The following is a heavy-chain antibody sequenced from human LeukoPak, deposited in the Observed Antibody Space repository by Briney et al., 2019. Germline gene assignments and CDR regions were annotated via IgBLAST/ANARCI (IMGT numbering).Heavy chain of an antibody. CDR2: ISYDGSNK. CDR1: GFTFSSYA. J-gene: IGHJ3*02. CDR3: AREGIVVVPAAMLSGAFDI. V-gene: IGHV3-30*04. Sequence: GGSLRLSCAASGFTFSSYAMHWVRQAPGKGLEWMAVISYDGSNKYYADSVKGRFTISRDNSKNTLYLQMNSLRAEDTAVYYCAREGIVVVPAAMLSGAFDIWGQGTMVTVSS. D-gene: IGHD2-2*01.